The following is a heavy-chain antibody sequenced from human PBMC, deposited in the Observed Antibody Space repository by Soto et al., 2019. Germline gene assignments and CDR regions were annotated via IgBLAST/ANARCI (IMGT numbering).Heavy chain of an antibody. V-gene: IGHV3-23*01. J-gene: IGHJ4*02. CDR1: RFTFSSYA. D-gene: IGHD3-3*02. Sequence: EVQLLESGGGLVQPGGSLVLSCAASRFTFSSYAMSWVRQAPGKGLEWVSSISGGGNDAYYADSVKGRFTISRDNSQNTLYLQMSILRAADTAVYYCARSLFLASTDTEPFDYWGQGALVTGSS. CDR2: ISGGGNDA. CDR3: ARSLFLASTDTEPFDY.